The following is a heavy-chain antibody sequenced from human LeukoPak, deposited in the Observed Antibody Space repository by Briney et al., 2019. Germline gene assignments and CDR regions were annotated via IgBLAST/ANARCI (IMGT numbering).Heavy chain of an antibody. Sequence: QPGGSLRLSCAASGFTFSSYWMHWVRQAPGKGLVWVSRINSDGSSTSYADSVKGRFTISRDSAMNTLYLQMNSLRAEDTAVYYCATDTLLWFGEALWYVWGKGTTVTVSS. D-gene: IGHD3-10*01. CDR3: ATDTLLWFGEALWYV. CDR1: GFTFSSYW. V-gene: IGHV3-74*01. CDR2: INSDGSST. J-gene: IGHJ6*04.